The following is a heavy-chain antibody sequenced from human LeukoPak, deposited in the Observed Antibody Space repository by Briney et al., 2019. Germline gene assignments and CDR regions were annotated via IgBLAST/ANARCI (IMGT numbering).Heavy chain of an antibody. CDR2: ISYDGSNK. V-gene: IGHV3-30*03. D-gene: IGHD2-8*01. CDR1: GFTFSSYG. Sequence: PGGSLRLSCAASGFTFSSYGMHWVRQAPGKGLEWVAVISYDGSNKYYADSVKGRFTISRDNAKNSLYLQMNSLRAEDTAVYYCARKWPSYYYYYMDVWGKGTTVTVSS. CDR3: ARKWPSYYYYYMDV. J-gene: IGHJ6*03.